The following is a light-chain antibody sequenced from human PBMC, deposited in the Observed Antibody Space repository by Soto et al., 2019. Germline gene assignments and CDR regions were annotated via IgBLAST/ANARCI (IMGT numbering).Light chain of an antibody. V-gene: IGLV2-14*01. CDR3: SSYKSSSTYV. Sequence: QSVLTQPASVSGSPGQSITLSCTGTSSDVGGYNYVSWYQQHPGKAPKLMIYDVSNRPSGVSNRFSGSKSGNTASLTISGLQAEHEADYYCSSYKSSSTYVFGTGTKVTVL. CDR1: SSDVGGYNY. J-gene: IGLJ1*01. CDR2: DVS.